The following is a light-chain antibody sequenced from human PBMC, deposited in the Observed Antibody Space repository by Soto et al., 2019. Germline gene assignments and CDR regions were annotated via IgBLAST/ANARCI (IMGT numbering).Light chain of an antibody. CDR1: SSDVGSHNT. CDR2: DVT. Sequence: HSALTQPASVSGSPGQSITIPCTGTSSDVGSHNTVSWYQQHPGKAPKLMIYDVTNRPSGVSYRFSGSKSGNTASLTISGLQAEDEADYYCSSYRSSNTPVVFGGGTKLTVL. J-gene: IGLJ2*01. V-gene: IGLV2-14*01. CDR3: SSYRSSNTPVV.